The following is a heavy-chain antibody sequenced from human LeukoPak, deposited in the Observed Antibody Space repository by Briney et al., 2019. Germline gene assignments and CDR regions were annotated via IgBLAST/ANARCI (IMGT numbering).Heavy chain of an antibody. CDR1: GGSISSSNW. V-gene: IGHV4-4*02. CDR3: ARARGSGSSKYYFDY. Sequence: SGTLSLTWAVSGGSISSSNWWSWVRQPPGKGLEWIGEIYHSGSTNYNPSLKSRVTISVDKSKNQFSLKLSSATAADTAVYYCARARGSGSSKYYFDYWGQGTLVTVSS. J-gene: IGHJ4*02. CDR2: IYHSGST. D-gene: IGHD3-10*01.